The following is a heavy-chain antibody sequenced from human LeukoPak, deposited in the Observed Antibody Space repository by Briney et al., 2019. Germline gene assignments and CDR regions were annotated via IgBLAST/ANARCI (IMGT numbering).Heavy chain of an antibody. CDR2: IYYSGST. Sequence: SETLSLTCTVSGGSISSSSYYWGWIRQPPGKGLEWIGSIYYSGSTYYNPSLKSRVTISVDTSKNQFSLKLSSVTAADTAVYYCARLGSLGPLMLPRFDYWGQGTLVTVSS. D-gene: IGHD2-15*01. CDR3: ARLGSLGPLMLPRFDY. CDR1: GGSISSSSYY. J-gene: IGHJ4*02. V-gene: IGHV4-39*01.